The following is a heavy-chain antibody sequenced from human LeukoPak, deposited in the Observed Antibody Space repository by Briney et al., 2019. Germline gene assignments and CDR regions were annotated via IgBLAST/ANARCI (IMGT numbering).Heavy chain of an antibody. CDR2: IKQDGSEK. J-gene: IGHJ4*02. CDR3: AKEIWPTVTTPGWTYFDY. CDR1: GFIFSNNW. V-gene: IGHV3-7*01. D-gene: IGHD4-17*01. Sequence: GGSLRLSCAASGFIFSNNWMSWVRQVPGKGLEWVANIKQDGSEKKYVDSVKGRFTISRDNAKNTLYLQMNSLRAEDTAVYYCAKEIWPTVTTPGWTYFDYWGQGALVTVSS.